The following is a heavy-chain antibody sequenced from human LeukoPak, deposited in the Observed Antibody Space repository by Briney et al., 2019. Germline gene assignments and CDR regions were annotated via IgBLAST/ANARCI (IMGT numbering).Heavy chain of an antibody. CDR1: GGSFSGYY. D-gene: IGHD3-10*01. J-gene: IGHJ4*02. V-gene: IGHV4-34*01. CDR2: INHSGST. Sequence: PSETLSLTCAVYGGSFSGYYWSWIRQPPGKGLEWIGEINHSGSTNYNPSLKSRATISVDTSKNQFSLKLSSVTAADTAVYYCARDSDGSGRCDYWGQGTLVTVSS. CDR3: ARDSDGSGRCDY.